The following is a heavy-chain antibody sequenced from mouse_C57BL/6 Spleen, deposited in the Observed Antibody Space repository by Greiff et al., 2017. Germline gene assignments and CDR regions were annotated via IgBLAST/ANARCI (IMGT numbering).Heavy chain of an antibody. CDR3: ATQGGHYYGSSFYFDV. J-gene: IGHJ1*03. CDR1: GYTFTDYY. CDR2: IFPGSGST. D-gene: IGHD1-1*01. V-gene: IGHV1-75*01. Sequence: VKLMESGPELVKPGASVKISCKASGYTFTDYYINWVKQRPGQGLEWIGWIFPGSGSTYYNEKFKGKATLTVDKSSSTAYMLLSSLTSEDSAVYFCATQGGHYYGSSFYFDVWGTGTTVTVSS.